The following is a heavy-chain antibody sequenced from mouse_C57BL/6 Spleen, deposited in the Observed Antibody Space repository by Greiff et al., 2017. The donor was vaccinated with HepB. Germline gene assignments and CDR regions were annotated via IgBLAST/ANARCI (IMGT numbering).Heavy chain of an antibody. V-gene: IGHV2-4*01. CDR3: AKNDRDPFAY. CDR2: IWSGGST. Sequence: QVQLQQSGPGLVQPSQSLSITCTVSGFSLTSYGVHWVRQPPGKGLEWLGVIWSGGSTDYNAAFISRLSISKDNSKSQVFFKMNSLQADDTAIYYCAKNDRDPFAYWGQGTLVTVSA. CDR1: GFSLTSYG. D-gene: IGHD3-2*01. J-gene: IGHJ3*01.